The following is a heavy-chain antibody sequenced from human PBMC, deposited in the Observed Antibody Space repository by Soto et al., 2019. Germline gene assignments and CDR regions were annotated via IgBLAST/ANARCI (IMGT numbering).Heavy chain of an antibody. D-gene: IGHD6-19*01. CDR2: IWYDGNNK. CDR3: ARPLVAPVAGPYYYGMDV. J-gene: IGHJ6*02. CDR1: GFTFNSYG. V-gene: IGHV3-33*01. Sequence: QIQLVESGGGVVQPGRSLRLSCTASGFTFNSYGFNWVRQAPGKGLEWVAVIWYDGNNKYYAESVKGRFTISRDNLRSTVYLQINSLTAEDTAVYYCARPLVAPVAGPYYYGMDVWGQGTTVTVSS.